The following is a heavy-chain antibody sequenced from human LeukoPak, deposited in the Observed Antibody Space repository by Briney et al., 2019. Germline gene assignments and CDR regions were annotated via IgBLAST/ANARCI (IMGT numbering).Heavy chain of an antibody. D-gene: IGHD4-17*01. CDR2: IRDSGTT. Sequence: GGSLGLSCAASGFTFSTYPMNWVRQAPGKGLEWISHIRDSGTTDYADSVKGRFTISRDNAKNSLYLQLNSLRAEDTAVYYCARDHDYAFDNWGQGTLVAVSS. V-gene: IGHV3-48*01. CDR3: ARDHDYAFDN. CDR1: GFTFSTYP. J-gene: IGHJ4*02.